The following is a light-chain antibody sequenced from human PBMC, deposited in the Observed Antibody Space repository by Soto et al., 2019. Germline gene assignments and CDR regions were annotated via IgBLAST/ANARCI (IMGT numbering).Light chain of an antibody. J-gene: IGKJ4*01. CDR1: QAIRNY. Sequence: DSRMTPSTSSLSASVGDRVTITCQASQAIRNYLNWYQQTPGKAPNLLIYRGSTLETGVPSRFSGSGSGTDFTFTISSLQPEDIATYYCQQYDNLPLPFGGGTKVDIK. V-gene: IGKV1-33*01. CDR2: RGS. CDR3: QQYDNLPLP.